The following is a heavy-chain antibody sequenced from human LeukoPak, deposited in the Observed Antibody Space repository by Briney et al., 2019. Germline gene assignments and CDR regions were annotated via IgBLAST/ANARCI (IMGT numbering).Heavy chain of an antibody. Sequence: PGGSLRHSFSAHGFSFSSFAMSSVRQAPGKGLELVSPIRSNGTTAYDVDCVKGRFTIHRDNSKQQVYLQMSSLRVEDTSMYYGARGQEFDDGVFDSWGQGTLVTVSS. CDR3: ARGQEFDDGVFDS. J-gene: IGHJ4*02. D-gene: IGHD1-1*01. CDR1: GFSFSSFA. CDR2: IRSNGTTA. V-gene: IGHV3-23*01.